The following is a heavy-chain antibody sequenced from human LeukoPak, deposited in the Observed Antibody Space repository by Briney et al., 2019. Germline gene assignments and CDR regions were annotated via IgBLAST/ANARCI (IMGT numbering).Heavy chain of an antibody. J-gene: IGHJ6*02. D-gene: IGHD4-17*01. CDR2: IIPIFGTT. CDR1: GGTFSSST. CDR3: ARFGRGDYIHYGMDV. Sequence: GASVKVSCKASGGTFSSSTFSWVRQAPGQGLEWMGGIIPIFGTTSYAQKFQGRVTVTTDESTSTVYMELSSLRSEDTAVYYCARFGRGDYIHYGMDVWGQGTTVTVSS. V-gene: IGHV1-69*05.